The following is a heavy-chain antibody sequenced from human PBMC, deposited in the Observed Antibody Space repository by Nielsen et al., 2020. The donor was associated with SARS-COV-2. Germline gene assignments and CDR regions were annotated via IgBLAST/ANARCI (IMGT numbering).Heavy chain of an antibody. V-gene: IGHV3-66*01. CDR2: IYSGGST. Sequence: GESLKISCAASGFIVSDKYMSWVRQAPGKGLECVSVIYSGGSTYYADSVTGRFTVSRDNTKNTLYLQMNSLRAEDTAVYYCTKGRYYGLDVWGQGTTVTVSS. CDR3: TKGRYYGLDV. CDR1: GFIVSDKY. D-gene: IGHD2-8*01. J-gene: IGHJ6*02.